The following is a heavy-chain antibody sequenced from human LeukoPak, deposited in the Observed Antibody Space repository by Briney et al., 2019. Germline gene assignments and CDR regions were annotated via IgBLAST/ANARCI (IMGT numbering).Heavy chain of an antibody. CDR3: ARGPGLGYYYYYMDV. V-gene: IGHV1-8*03. CDR1: GYTFTSYD. D-gene: IGHD3/OR15-3a*01. Sequence: ASVKVSCKASGYTFTSYDINWVRQATGQGLGWMGWMNPNSGNTGYAQKFQGRVTITRNTSISTAYMELSSLRSEDTAVYYCARGPGLGYYYYYMDVWGKGTTVTVSS. J-gene: IGHJ6*03. CDR2: MNPNSGNT.